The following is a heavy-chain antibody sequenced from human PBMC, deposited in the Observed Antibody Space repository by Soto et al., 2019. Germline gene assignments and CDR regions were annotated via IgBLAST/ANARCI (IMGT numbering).Heavy chain of an antibody. CDR3: ASISQGDGMDG. Sequence: QVQLVQSGAEVKKPGASVKVSCKASGYTFTSYAMHWVRQAPGQRLEWMGWINAGNGNTKYSQKCQGRVTITRDTSASTAYMELSSLRSEDTAVYYCASISQGDGMDGWGQGTTVTVSS. CDR1: GYTFTSYA. CDR2: INAGNGNT. J-gene: IGHJ6*02. V-gene: IGHV1-3*01.